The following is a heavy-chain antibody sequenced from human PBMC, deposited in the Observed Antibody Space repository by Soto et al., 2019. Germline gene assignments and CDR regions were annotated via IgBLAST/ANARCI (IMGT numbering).Heavy chain of an antibody. CDR1: GGTFSSYT. CDR2: IIPILGIA. CDR3: ARSGYGGNNYWYFDL. V-gene: IGHV1-69*02. Sequence: QVQLVQSGAEVKKPGSSVKVSCKASGGTFSSYTISWVRQAPGQGLEWMGRIIPILGIANYAQKFQGRGTITADKSTSTAYMELSSMRSEDTAVYYCARSGYGGNNYWYFDLWGRGTLVTVSS. J-gene: IGHJ2*01. D-gene: IGHD6-25*01.